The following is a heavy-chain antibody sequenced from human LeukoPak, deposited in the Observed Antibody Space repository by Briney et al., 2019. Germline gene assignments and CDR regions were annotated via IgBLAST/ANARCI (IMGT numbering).Heavy chain of an antibody. CDR1: GGTFSSYA. Sequence: GSSVKVSCKASGGTFSSYAISWVRQAPGQGLEWMGGIIPIFGTANYAQKFQGRVTITADESTSTDYMVLSSVRSEDTAVYYCANLVAATSYWGQGTLVTVSS. J-gene: IGHJ4*02. CDR2: IIPIFGTA. CDR3: ANLVAATSY. D-gene: IGHD2-15*01. V-gene: IGHV1-69*01.